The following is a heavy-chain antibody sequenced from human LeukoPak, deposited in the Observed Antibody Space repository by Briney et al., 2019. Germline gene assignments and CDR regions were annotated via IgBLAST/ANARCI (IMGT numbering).Heavy chain of an antibody. J-gene: IGHJ4*02. CDR2: ISSSGSAI. Sequence: GGSLRLSCAASGFTLSSYEMNWVRQAPGKGLEWVSKISSSGSAIYYADSVKGRFTISRDNAKSSLYLQMNSLRVEDTAVYYCPRGGRHGYWGQGTLVT. V-gene: IGHV3-48*03. CDR1: GFTLSSYE. CDR3: PRGGRHGY.